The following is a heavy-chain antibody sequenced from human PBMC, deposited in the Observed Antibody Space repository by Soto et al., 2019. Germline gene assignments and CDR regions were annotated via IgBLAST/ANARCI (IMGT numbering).Heavy chain of an antibody. CDR2: IIPIFGTE. CDR3: STSVYCSTTRCYYYYGLDV. D-gene: IGHD2-2*01. Sequence: QGQLVQSGAEVKKPGSSVKVSCKVSGGTFSSHSINWVRQAPGQGPEWMGGIIPIFGTENYAQKFQGRVTNTADESTSTAYMELSSLTSEDTALYYCSTSVYCSTTRCYYYYGLDVWGQGTTVIVSS. J-gene: IGHJ6*02. V-gene: IGHV1-69*01. CDR1: GGTFSSHS.